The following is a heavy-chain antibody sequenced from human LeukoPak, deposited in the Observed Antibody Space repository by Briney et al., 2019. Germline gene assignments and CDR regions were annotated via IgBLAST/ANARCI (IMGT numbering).Heavy chain of an antibody. CDR2: IYYSGNT. V-gene: IGHV4-39*01. Sequence: SETLSLTCTVSGGSISSSSYYWGWIRQPPGKGLEWIGSIYYSGNTYYNPSLKSRVTISVDTSKNQFSLKLSSVTAADTAVYYCARQAYSSNLGWFDPWGQGTLVTVSS. D-gene: IGHD6-13*01. CDR1: GGSISSSSYY. CDR3: ARQAYSSNLGWFDP. J-gene: IGHJ5*02.